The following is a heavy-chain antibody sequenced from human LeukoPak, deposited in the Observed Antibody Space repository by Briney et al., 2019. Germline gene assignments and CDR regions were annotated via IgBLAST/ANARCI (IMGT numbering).Heavy chain of an antibody. J-gene: IGHJ4*02. V-gene: IGHV3-30*02. CDR3: AKDQTPYYSFDH. CDR1: GFTFSSYG. Sequence: PGGSLRLPCAASGFTFSSYGMHWVRQAPGKWLEWVAFIRYDGSNKYYADSVKGRFTSSRDNSKNTLYLQMNSPRAEDTAVYYCAKDQTPYYSFDHWGQGTVVTVSS. D-gene: IGHD3-10*01. CDR2: IRYDGSNK.